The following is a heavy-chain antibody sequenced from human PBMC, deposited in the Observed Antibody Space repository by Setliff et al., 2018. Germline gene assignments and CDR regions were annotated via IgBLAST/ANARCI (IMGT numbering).Heavy chain of an antibody. CDR3: ARHRRDSSGNYFVGLYYFDY. V-gene: IGHV4-59*01. J-gene: IGHJ4*02. CDR1: GGSISNY. Sequence: LSLTCTVSGGSISNYWSWIRQPPGKGLEWIGYIYYSGSTNYNPSLKSRVTISVDTSMKQLSLKPSSVTAADTAVYYCARHRRDSSGNYFVGLYYFDYWGQGTPVTVSS. CDR2: IYYSGST. D-gene: IGHD3-22*01.